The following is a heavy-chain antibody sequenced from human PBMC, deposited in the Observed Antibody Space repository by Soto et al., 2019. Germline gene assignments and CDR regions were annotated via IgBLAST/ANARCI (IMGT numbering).Heavy chain of an antibody. Sequence: LRLSCAASGFTFSSYSMSWVRQAPGKGLEWVSGFRTSGDGGTTYYADSVKGRFTISRDNSKNMLFLQMNSLRAEDTAIYYCAKKVNSGPGSQYFDYWGQGHVGNVSP. CDR1: GFTFSSYS. CDR2: FRTSGDGGTT. V-gene: IGHV3-23*01. CDR3: AKKVNSGPGSQYFDY. D-gene: IGHD3-10*01. J-gene: IGHJ4*02.